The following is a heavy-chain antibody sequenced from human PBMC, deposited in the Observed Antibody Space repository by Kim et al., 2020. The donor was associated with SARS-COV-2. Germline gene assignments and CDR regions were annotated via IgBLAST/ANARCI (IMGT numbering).Heavy chain of an antibody. CDR1: GYTFTSYG. CDR2: ISAYNGNT. D-gene: IGHD3-22*01. V-gene: IGHV1-18*01. CDR3: ARVMGSYYDSSGYYPYYFDY. J-gene: IGHJ4*02. Sequence: ASVKVSCKASGYTFTSYGISWVRQAPGQGLEWMGWISAYNGNTNYAQKLQGRVTMTTDTSTSTAYMELRSLRSDDTAVYYCARVMGSYYDSSGYYPYYFDYWGQGTLVTVSS.